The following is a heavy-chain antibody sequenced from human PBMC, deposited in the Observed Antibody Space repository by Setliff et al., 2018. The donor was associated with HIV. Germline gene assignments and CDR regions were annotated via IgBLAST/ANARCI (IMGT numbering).Heavy chain of an antibody. D-gene: IGHD2-2*01. CDR1: GGSISSKDHY. V-gene: IGHV4-39*01. Sequence: SETLSLTCTVSGGSISSKDHYLGWIWQSPGKGLEWIATIYFRGSAYYNPSLRSRVTISVDTSKNQFSLKLSSVTAADTAVYYCARLDCSISSGFVDYWGQGTLVTVSS. CDR2: IYFRGSA. J-gene: IGHJ4*02. CDR3: ARLDCSISSGFVDY.